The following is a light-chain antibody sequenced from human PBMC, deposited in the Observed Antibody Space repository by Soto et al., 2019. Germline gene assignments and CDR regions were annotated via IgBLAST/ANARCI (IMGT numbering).Light chain of an antibody. CDR3: QHGYVAPYS. Sequence: DIQMTQSPSSVSASIGDTVTITCRASQDINVYLNWYQQKPGEVPKLLIYSASTLHSGVPSRFTGSGSETEFTLTIRSLQPEDFATYYCQHGYVAPYSFGQGTKVDIK. CDR1: QDINVY. V-gene: IGKV1-39*01. J-gene: IGKJ2*03. CDR2: SAS.